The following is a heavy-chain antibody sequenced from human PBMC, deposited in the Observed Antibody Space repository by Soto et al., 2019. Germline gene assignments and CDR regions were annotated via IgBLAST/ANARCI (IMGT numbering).Heavy chain of an antibody. CDR3: ARSRSGAVADSFDF. Sequence: GASVKVSCKASGYPFSSIGISWVRQAPGQGLEWMGWISPYNRNTYYAQRLQGRVTMTTDTSTSTAYMELRSLRSDDTAVYYCARSRSGAVADSFDFWGQGTLVTVSS. J-gene: IGHJ4*02. D-gene: IGHD3-10*01. V-gene: IGHV1-18*01. CDR1: GYPFSSIG. CDR2: ISPYNRNT.